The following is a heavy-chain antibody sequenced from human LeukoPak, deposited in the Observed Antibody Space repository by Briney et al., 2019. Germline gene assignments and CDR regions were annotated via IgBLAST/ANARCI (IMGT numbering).Heavy chain of an antibody. J-gene: IGHJ4*02. CDR2: ISYDGSNK. V-gene: IGHV3-30*18. CDR3: AKERIIAAADKWQWDY. CDR1: GFTFSSYG. Sequence: GRSLRLSCAASGFTFSSYGMHWVRQAPGKGLEWVAVISYDGSNKYYADSVKGRFTISRDNSKNTLYLQMNSVRAEDTAVYYCAKERIIAAADKWQWDYWGQGTLVTVSS. D-gene: IGHD6-13*01.